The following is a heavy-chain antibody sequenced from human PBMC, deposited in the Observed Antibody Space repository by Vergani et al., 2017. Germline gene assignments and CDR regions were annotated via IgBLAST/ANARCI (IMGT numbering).Heavy chain of an antibody. CDR2: ISYDGSNK. J-gene: IGHJ4*02. V-gene: IGHV3-30*01. CDR1: GFTFSSYA. CDR3: AKVPEYCSGGSCYQYYFDY. D-gene: IGHD2-15*01. Sequence: QVQLVESGGGVVQPGRSLRLSCAASGFTFSSYAMHWVRQAPGKGLGWVAIISYDGSNKYDADSVKGRFTISRDTSKNTLYLQMNSLRAEDTAVYYWAKVPEYCSGGSCYQYYFDYWGQGTLVTVSS.